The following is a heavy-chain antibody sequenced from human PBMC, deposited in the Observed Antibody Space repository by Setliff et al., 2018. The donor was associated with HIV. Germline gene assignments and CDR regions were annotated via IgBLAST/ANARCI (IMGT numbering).Heavy chain of an antibody. J-gene: IGHJ4*02. CDR2: IYYSGSA. D-gene: IGHD2-21*02. CDR3: ARGGAFCGRDSCYYLDY. V-gene: IGHV4-31*01. Sequence: ASETLSLTCTVSGDSIDRGNFFWTWIRQHPGKGLEWIGYIYYSGSATYNPSLKSQASISVDTSRNEFSLKLSSVTAADTAVYFCARGGAFCGRDSCYYLDYWGQGNPVTSPQ. CDR1: GDSIDRGNFF.